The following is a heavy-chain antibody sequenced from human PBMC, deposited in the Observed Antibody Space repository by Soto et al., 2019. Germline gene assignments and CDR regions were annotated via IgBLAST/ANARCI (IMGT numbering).Heavy chain of an antibody. CDR3: ARVGFDCSSTSCYTSWWFDP. V-gene: IGHV1-18*04. Sequence: QVQLVQSGAEVKKPGASVKVSCKASGYTFTSYGISWVRQAPGQGLEWMGWISAYNGNTNYAQKLQGRGTMTTDPATSTAYMELRSLRSDDTAVYYCARVGFDCSSTSCYTSWWFDPWGQGTLVTVSS. CDR2: ISAYNGNT. D-gene: IGHD2-2*02. CDR1: GYTFTSYG. J-gene: IGHJ5*02.